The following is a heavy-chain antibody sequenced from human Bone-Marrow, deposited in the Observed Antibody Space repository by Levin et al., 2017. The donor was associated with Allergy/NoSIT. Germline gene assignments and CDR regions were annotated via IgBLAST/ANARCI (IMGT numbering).Heavy chain of an antibody. Sequence: SVKVSCKASGDTFNSYAISWVRQAPGQGVEWMGRIIPALGVTNNAQNFQGRVTFTADKSTSTAYVELGSLRSDDTAIYYCARDGLAYCGGASCYMEGIRAPMDVWGEGTTVIVSS. CDR2: IIPALGVT. J-gene: IGHJ6*03. CDR3: ARDGLAYCGGASCYMEGIRAPMDV. D-gene: IGHD2-21*01. V-gene: IGHV1-69*04. CDR1: GDTFNSYA.